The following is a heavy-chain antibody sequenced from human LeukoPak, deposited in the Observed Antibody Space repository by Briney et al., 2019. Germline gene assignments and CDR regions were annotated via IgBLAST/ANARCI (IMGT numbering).Heavy chain of an antibody. J-gene: IGHJ4*02. Sequence: SGTLSLTCAVSGGSISSSNWWSWVRQPPGKGLEWIGEIYHSGSTNYNPSLKSRVTISVDKSKNQFSLKLSSVTAADTAVYYCARDLSQASSGSYDDYWGLGTLVTVSS. V-gene: IGHV4-4*02. CDR2: IYHSGST. CDR3: ARDLSQASSGSYDDY. D-gene: IGHD3-22*01. CDR1: GGSISSSNW.